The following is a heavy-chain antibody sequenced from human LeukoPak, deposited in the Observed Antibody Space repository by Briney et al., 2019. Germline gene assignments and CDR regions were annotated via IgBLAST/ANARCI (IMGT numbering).Heavy chain of an antibody. CDR1: GYTFTGYY. CDR2: INPNSGGT. CDR3: ARDWGITMIVVVSYYFDY. V-gene: IGHV1-2*02. J-gene: IGHJ4*02. D-gene: IGHD3-22*01. Sequence: ASVKVSCKASGYTFTGYYMHWVRQAPGQGLEWMGWINPNSGGTNYAQKFQGRVTMTRDTSISTAYMELSRLRSDDTAVYYCARDWGITMIVVVSYYFDYWGQGTLVTVSP.